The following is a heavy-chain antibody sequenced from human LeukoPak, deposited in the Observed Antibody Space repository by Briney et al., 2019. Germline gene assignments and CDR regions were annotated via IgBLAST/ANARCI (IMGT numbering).Heavy chain of an antibody. Sequence: GGSLRLSCAASGFTVSSNYMSWVRQAPGKGLEWVSIIYSGGTIYYADSAKGRFTISRDSSKNTLYLQMNSLTDEDTAVYYCARTGGSGSYFNWAYFDYWGQGTLVTVSS. V-gene: IGHV3-53*01. J-gene: IGHJ4*02. CDR1: GFTVSSNY. CDR3: ARTGGSGSYFNWAYFDY. CDR2: IYSGGTI. D-gene: IGHD3-10*01.